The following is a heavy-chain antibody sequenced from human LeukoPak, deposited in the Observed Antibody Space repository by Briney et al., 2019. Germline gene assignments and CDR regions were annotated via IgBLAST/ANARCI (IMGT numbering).Heavy chain of an antibody. CDR2: MNPNSGNT. V-gene: IGHV1-8*01. CDR3: ARGDYDFWSGILSARWFDP. CDR1: GYTFTSYD. D-gene: IGHD3-3*01. J-gene: IGHJ5*02. Sequence: ASVTVSCKASGYTFTSYDINWVRQATGQGLEWMGWMNPNSGNTGYAQKFQGRVTMTRNTSISTAYMELSSLRSEDTAVYYCARGDYDFWSGILSARWFDPWGQGTLVTVSS.